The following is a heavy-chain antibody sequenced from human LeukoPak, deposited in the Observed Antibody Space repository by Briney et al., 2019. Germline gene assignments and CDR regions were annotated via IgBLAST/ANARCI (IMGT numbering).Heavy chain of an antibody. J-gene: IGHJ4*02. Sequence: GGSLRLSCIGTGFTFSSDAMGWVRQAPGKGLEWVSGISGSGGSTYYADSVKGRFTISRDNSENTLYLQMNSLRVEDTAVYYCTRQAARGEYSTSAPFDYWGQGTLVTVSS. CDR1: GFTFSSDA. V-gene: IGHV3-23*01. CDR2: ISGSGGST. CDR3: TRQAARGEYSTSAPFDY. D-gene: IGHD6-6*01.